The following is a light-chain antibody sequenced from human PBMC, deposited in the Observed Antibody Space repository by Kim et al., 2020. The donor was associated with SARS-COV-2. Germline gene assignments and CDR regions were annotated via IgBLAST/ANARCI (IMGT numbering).Light chain of an antibody. CDR1: QSVSSNY. Sequence: LSPGERATPSCRASQSVSSNYLAWYQRKPGQAPRLLIYDASSRATGIPDRFSGSGSGTDFTLTISRLEPEDFAVYYCQQYGYLITFGGGTKVEIK. J-gene: IGKJ4*01. CDR3: QQYGYLIT. V-gene: IGKV3-20*01. CDR2: DAS.